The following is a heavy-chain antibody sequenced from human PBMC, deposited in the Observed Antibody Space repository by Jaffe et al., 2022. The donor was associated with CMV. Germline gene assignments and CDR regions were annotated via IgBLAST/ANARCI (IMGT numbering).Heavy chain of an antibody. Sequence: QVQLVESGGGVVQPGRSLRLSCAASGFTFSSYGMHWVRQAPGKGLEWVAVIWYDGSNKYYADSVKGRFTISRDNSKNTLYLQMNSLRAEDTAVYYCARGKDQRWMTTVTHIDYWGQGTLVTVSS. CDR3: ARGKDQRWMTTVTHIDY. D-gene: IGHD4-17*01. CDR1: GFTFSSYG. J-gene: IGHJ4*02. CDR2: IWYDGSNK. V-gene: IGHV3-33*08.